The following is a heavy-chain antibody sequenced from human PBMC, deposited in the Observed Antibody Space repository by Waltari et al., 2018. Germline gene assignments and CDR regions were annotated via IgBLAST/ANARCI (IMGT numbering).Heavy chain of an antibody. CDR2: RNPDSGNT. CDR3: ARTYYDFWTGSYWVHYFDD. CDR1: GYNFPTYD. D-gene: IGHD3-3*01. Sequence: QLQLVQSGAEVQKPGASVKVSCKASGYNFPTYDISWLRQAAGQGLEWMGWRNPDSGNTGYAQRIQGRVTMTRNTSISTAYMELSSLRSEDTAVYYCARTYYDFWTGSYWVHYFDDWGQGTLVTVSS. V-gene: IGHV1-8*01. J-gene: IGHJ4*02.